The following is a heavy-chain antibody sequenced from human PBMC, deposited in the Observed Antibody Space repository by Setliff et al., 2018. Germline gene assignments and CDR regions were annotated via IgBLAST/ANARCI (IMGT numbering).Heavy chain of an antibody. V-gene: IGHV1-69*05. CDR3: VRGPGPSVVVAMPFDR. D-gene: IGHD5-12*01. CDR1: GGTFSTYA. J-gene: IGHJ4*02. Sequence: WASVKVSCKASGGTFSTYAISWVRQAPGQGLEWMGGIISMFGTTNYAQKFQGRVTITTDESTSTAYMELNSLTSEDTAVYYCVRGPGPSVVVAMPFDRWGQGTLVTVSS. CDR2: IISMFGTT.